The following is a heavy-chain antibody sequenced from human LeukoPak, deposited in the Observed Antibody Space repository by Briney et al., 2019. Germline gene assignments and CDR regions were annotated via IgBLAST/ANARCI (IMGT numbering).Heavy chain of an antibody. J-gene: IGHJ5*02. D-gene: IGHD2-21*01. Sequence: ASVKVSCKASGYTFTSYDINWVRQATGQGLEWMGWMNPNSGNTGYAQKFQGRVTMTRNTSISTAYMELSSLRSEDTAVYYCARGLKSRVKCGFDPWGQGTLVTVSS. CDR3: ARGLKSRVKCGFDP. CDR2: MNPNSGNT. CDR1: GYTFTSYD. V-gene: IGHV1-8*01.